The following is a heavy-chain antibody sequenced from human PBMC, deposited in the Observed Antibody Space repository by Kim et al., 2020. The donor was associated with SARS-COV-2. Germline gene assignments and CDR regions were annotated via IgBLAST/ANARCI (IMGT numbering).Heavy chain of an antibody. CDR1: GFSFSPYS. CDR2: ITGSSSPI. CDR3: ARSVGHLDY. V-gene: IGHV3-48*02. J-gene: IGHJ4*02. D-gene: IGHD3-3*01. Sequence: GGSLRLSCAASGFSFSPYSMNWVRQAPGKGLEWVSYITGSSSPIHYADSVKARFIISRDNTKNSLYLQMNSLRDEDTAVYYCARSVGHLDYWGQGTLVTVSS.